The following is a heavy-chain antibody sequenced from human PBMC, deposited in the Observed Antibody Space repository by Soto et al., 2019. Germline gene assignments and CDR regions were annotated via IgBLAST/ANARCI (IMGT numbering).Heavy chain of an antibody. CDR2: IYYSGST. Sequence: QVQLQESGPGLVKPSETLSLTCTVSGGSVSGHYWSWIRQPPGKGLEWIGYIYYSGSTTYNPSLQDRLTIRVEQAKDPFPLRLGSVAAAGTAGFFCAGTVAGACNGGLEYWGRGTLVIVSS. CDR3: AGTVAGACNGGLEY. V-gene: IGHV4-59*02. CDR1: GGSVSGHY. J-gene: IGHJ1*01. D-gene: IGHD2-15*01.